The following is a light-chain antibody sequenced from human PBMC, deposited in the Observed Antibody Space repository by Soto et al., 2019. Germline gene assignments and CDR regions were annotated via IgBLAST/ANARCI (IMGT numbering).Light chain of an antibody. Sequence: QSVPTQPASVSGSPGQSITISCTGTSSDFGGYNYVSWYQHHPGKAPKLLLYEVNNRPSGVSTRFSGSKSGNTASLTISGLQADDEADYYCNSWGVFGGGTKLTVL. CDR3: NSWGV. CDR1: SSDFGGYNY. J-gene: IGLJ2*01. CDR2: EVN. V-gene: IGLV2-14*01.